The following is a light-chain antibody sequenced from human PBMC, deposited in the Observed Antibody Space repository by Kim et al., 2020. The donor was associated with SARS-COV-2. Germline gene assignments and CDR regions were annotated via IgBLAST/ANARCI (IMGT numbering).Light chain of an antibody. Sequence: QSALTQPASVSGSPGQSITISCTGTSGDIGGYNYVSWYQQHPGKAPKLMIYDVSIRPSGVSNRFSGSKSGNTASLTISGLQAEDEADYYCSSYISTSTRVFGGGTQLTVL. CDR1: SGDIGGYNY. CDR3: SSYISTSTRV. CDR2: DVS. V-gene: IGLV2-14*03. J-gene: IGLJ3*02.